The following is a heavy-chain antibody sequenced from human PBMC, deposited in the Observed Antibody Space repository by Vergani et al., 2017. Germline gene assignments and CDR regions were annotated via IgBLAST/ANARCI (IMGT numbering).Heavy chain of an antibody. Sequence: QVQLVESGGGLVKPGGSLRLSCAASGFTFSSYGMHWVRQAPGKGLEWVAFIRYDGSNKYYADSVKGRFTISRDNSKNTLYLQMNSLRAEDTAVYYCAKDLDDILTGPFDYWGQGTLVTVSS. D-gene: IGHD3-9*01. CDR3: AKDLDDILTGPFDY. J-gene: IGHJ4*02. V-gene: IGHV3-30*02. CDR2: IRYDGSNK. CDR1: GFTFSSYG.